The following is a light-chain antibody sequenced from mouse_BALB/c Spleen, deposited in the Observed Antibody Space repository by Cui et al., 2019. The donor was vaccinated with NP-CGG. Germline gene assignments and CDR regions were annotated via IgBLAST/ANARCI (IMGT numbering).Light chain of an antibody. CDR2: GTN. CDR1: IGAVTTSNY. CDR3: ALWYSNHWV. Sequence: QAVVTQESALTTSPGATVTLTCLSSIGAVTTSNYANWVQEKPDYLFTGLIGGTNNRAPGVPARFSGSLIGDKAALTITGAQTEDEAIYFCALWYSNHWVFGGGTKLTVL. V-gene: IGLV1*01. J-gene: IGLJ1*01.